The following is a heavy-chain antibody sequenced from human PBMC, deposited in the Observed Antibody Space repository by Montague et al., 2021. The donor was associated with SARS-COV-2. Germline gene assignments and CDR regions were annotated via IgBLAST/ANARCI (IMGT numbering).Heavy chain of an antibody. V-gene: IGHV4-39*07. CDR2: IYYTGST. D-gene: IGHD3-22*01. CDR3: ARDTRIAMLVVVTRYGLDV. Sequence: SETLSLTCTVSGGSISSSSYYWGWIRQPPGKGLDWFGSIYYTGSTYYNPPLKSRVTISVYTSKNQFSLKLSSVTAADTAVYYCARDTRIAMLVVVTRYGLDVWGQGTTVTVSS. J-gene: IGHJ6*02. CDR1: GGSISSSSYY.